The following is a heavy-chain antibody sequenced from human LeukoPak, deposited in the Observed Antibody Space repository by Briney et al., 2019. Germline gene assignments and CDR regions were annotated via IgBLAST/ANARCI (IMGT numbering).Heavy chain of an antibody. CDR3: ASQRDYYDSSGYSSY. Sequence: GGSLRLSCAASGFTFSDYYMSWIRQAPGKGLEWVSCISSSGSTIYYADSVKGRFTISRDNAKNSLYLQMNSLRAEDTAVYYCASQRDYYDSSGYSSYWGQGTLVTVSS. J-gene: IGHJ4*02. V-gene: IGHV3-11*04. D-gene: IGHD3-22*01. CDR1: GFTFSDYY. CDR2: ISSSGSTI.